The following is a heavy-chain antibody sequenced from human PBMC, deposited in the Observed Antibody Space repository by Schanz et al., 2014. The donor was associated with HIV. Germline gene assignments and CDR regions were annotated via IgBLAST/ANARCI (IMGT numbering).Heavy chain of an antibody. V-gene: IGHV3-33*08. CDR3: ARENPLYYYLHGGPFDI. J-gene: IGHJ3*02. Sequence: VQLVESGGGLVKPGGSLRLSCAASGFTFDAYTMNWVRQAPGKGLEWVAVIWYDGTDKYYAGSVKGRFTISRDNSQNTMYLQMNRLRAEDTAVYYCARENPLYYYLHGGPFDIWGQGTMVTVSS. D-gene: IGHD3-10*01. CDR1: GFTFDAYT. CDR2: IWYDGTDK.